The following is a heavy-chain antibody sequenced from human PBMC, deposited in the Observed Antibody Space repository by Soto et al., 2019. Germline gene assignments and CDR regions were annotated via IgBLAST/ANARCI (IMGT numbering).Heavy chain of an antibody. CDR3: ARRLRNGWFFDF. D-gene: IGHD3-10*01. CDR2: IYPVDSDT. J-gene: IGHJ4*02. V-gene: IGHV5-51*01. CDR1: GYIFTSYC. Sequence: GDALKISCKFSGYIFTSYCIGWVRQMPGKGLEWMGIIYPVDSDTRYIPSFQGQVAFSADKSISTAYLQWSGLKASDTAIYYCARRLRNGWFFDFWGKGTLVTV.